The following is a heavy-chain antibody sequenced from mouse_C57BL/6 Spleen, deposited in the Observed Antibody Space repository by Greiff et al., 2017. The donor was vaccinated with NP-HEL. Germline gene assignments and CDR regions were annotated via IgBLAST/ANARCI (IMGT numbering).Heavy chain of an antibody. J-gene: IGHJ1*03. CDR3: AREGGNYVSWYFDV. V-gene: IGHV5-4*01. D-gene: IGHD2-1*01. CDR1: GFTFSSYA. Sequence: EVKLVESGGGLVKPGGSLKLSCAASGFTFSSYAMSWVRQTPEKRLEWVATISDGGSYTYYPDNVKGRFTISRDNAKNNLYLQMSHLKSEDTAMYYCAREGGNYVSWYFDVWGTGTTVTVSS. CDR2: ISDGGSYT.